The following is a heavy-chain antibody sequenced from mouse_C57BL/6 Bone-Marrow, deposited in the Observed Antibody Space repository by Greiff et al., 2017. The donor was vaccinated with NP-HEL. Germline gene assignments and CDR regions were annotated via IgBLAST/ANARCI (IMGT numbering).Heavy chain of an antibody. CDR1: GYTFTSYW. CDR2: IDPSDSET. CDR3: ARSGTWRGAMDY. V-gene: IGHV1-52*01. J-gene: IGHJ4*01. Sequence: VQLQQPGAELVRPGSSVKLSCKASGYTFTSYWMHWVKQRPIQGLEWIGNIDPSDSETHYNQKFKDKATLTVDKSSSTAYMQLSSLTSEDSAVYYCARSGTWRGAMDYWGQGTSVTVSS. D-gene: IGHD4-1*01.